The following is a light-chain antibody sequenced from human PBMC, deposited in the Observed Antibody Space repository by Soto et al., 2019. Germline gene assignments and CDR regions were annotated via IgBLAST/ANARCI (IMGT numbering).Light chain of an antibody. V-gene: IGLV2-8*01. CDR1: NSDVGGYDY. J-gene: IGLJ1*01. CDR2: EVT. CDR3: SSYAGSNTFV. Sequence: QSVLTQPPSASGSPGQSVTISCTGTNSDVGGYDYVSWYQQHPGKAPKLMIYEVTKRPSGVPDRFSGSKSDNTASLTVSGLQADDEADYFCSSYAGSNTFVFGSGTKLTVL.